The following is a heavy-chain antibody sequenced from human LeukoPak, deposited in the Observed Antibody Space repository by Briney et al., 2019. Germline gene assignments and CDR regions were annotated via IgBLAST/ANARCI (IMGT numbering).Heavy chain of an antibody. V-gene: IGHV4-39*07. D-gene: IGHD3-22*01. Sequence: SETLSLTCTVSGGSISSSSYYWGWIRQPPVKGLEWIGSIYSSGSTYYNASLKSRVTISVDKSKNQFSLKLSSVTAADTAVYYCARDRDSSGYRRRAFDIWGQGTMVTVSS. CDR3: ARDRDSSGYRRRAFDI. CDR2: IYSSGST. CDR1: GGSISSSSYY. J-gene: IGHJ3*02.